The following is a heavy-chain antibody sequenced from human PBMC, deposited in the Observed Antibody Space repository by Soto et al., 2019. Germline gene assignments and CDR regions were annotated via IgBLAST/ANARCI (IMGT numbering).Heavy chain of an antibody. Sequence: PSETLSLTCTVSGGSISSGAYYWSWVRQPPGRGLEWIGFISYSRSPYYNPSLLSRVSISAATSKNQFSLRLSFVAAADTAVYYCARAPDCFDSGSHWFDSWGQGTLVTVSS. CDR2: ISYSRSP. CDR1: GGSISSGAYY. J-gene: IGHJ5*01. D-gene: IGHD3-10*01. V-gene: IGHV4-31*03. CDR3: ARAPDCFDSGSHWFDS.